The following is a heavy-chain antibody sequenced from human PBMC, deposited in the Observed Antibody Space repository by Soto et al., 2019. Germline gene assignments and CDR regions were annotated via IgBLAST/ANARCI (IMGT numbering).Heavy chain of an antibody. D-gene: IGHD5-18*01. Sequence: EVQLVESGGGLVKPGGSLRLSCAASGFTFSSYSMNWVRQAPGKGLEWVSSISSSSSYIYYADSVKGRFTISRGNAKNSLYLQMNSLRAEDTAVYYCARDQGTAMLPQLYWYFDLWGRGTLVTVSS. CDR1: GFTFSSYS. CDR3: ARDQGTAMLPQLYWYFDL. CDR2: ISSSSSYI. J-gene: IGHJ2*01. V-gene: IGHV3-21*01.